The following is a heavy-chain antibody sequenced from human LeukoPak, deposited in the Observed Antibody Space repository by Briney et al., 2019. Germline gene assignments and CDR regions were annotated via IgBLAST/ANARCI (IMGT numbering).Heavy chain of an antibody. V-gene: IGHV3-30*04. J-gene: IGHJ4*02. CDR1: GFTFSSYA. CDR3: ARALGPYYYDSSGYGY. D-gene: IGHD3-22*01. Sequence: GGSLRLSCAASGFTFSSYAMHWVRQAPGKGLEWVAVISYDGSNKYYADSVKGRFTISRDNSKNTLYLQMNSLRAEDTAVYYCARALGPYYYDSSGYGYWGQGTLVTVSS. CDR2: ISYDGSNK.